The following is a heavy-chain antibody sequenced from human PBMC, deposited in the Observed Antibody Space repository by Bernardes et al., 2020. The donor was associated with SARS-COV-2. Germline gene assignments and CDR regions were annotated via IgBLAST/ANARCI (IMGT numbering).Heavy chain of an antibody. CDR2: FHYTSGP. V-gene: IGHV4-59*11. Sequence: SEALTLTCPLSGGSITTPALSWIRQPPGPGLAWIGYFHYTSGPNSNPSLKSRVTISLDTSRNQFSLRLNSVTAADTAVYYCAGADSGAYRHWFDPWGQGSLVTVSA. D-gene: IGHD2-8*02. J-gene: IGHJ5*02. CDR3: AGADSGAYRHWFDP. CDR1: GGSITTPA.